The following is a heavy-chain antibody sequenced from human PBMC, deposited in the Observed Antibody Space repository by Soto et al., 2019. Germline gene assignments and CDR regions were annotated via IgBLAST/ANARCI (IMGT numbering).Heavy chain of an antibody. V-gene: IGHV1-2*04. Sequence: ASVKVSCKASGYTFTGYYMHWVRQAPGQGLEWMGWINPNSGGTNYAQKFQGWVTMTRGTSISTAYMELSRLRSDDTAVYYCARADLEQQLLRAFDIWGQGTMVTVSS. CDR3: ARADLEQQLLRAFDI. CDR1: GYTFTGYY. CDR2: INPNSGGT. J-gene: IGHJ3*02. D-gene: IGHD6-13*01.